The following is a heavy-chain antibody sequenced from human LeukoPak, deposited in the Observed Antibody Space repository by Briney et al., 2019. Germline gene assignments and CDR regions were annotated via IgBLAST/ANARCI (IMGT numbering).Heavy chain of an antibody. Sequence: SETLSLTCAVYGGSFNGYYWSWIRQPPGKGLEWIGEINHSGSTNYSPSLKSRVTISLDTSKNQFSLKVISVTAADTAAYYCTKSDGYGLIRICGRGTMVTVSS. J-gene: IGHJ3*02. CDR2: INHSGST. CDR3: TKSDGYGLIRI. V-gene: IGHV4-34*03. CDR1: GGSFNGYY. D-gene: IGHD3-10*01.